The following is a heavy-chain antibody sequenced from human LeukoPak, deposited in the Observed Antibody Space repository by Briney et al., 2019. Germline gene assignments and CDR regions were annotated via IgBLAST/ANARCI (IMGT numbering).Heavy chain of an antibody. V-gene: IGHV3-48*03. CDR3: ARPIGYAGTGSYYGH. CDR1: GFTFSSYE. J-gene: IGHJ4*02. CDR2: ISGGGDTL. D-gene: IGHD3-10*01. Sequence: GGSLRLSCEASGFTFSSYEMNWVRQAPGKGPEWVSYISGGGDTLHYADSVKGRFTISRDNAKKTLFLQMNTLRAEDTAVYYCARPIGYAGTGSYYGHWGQGTLVTVSS.